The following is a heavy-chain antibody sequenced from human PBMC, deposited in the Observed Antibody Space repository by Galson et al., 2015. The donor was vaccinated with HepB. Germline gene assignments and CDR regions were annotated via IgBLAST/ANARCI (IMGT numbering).Heavy chain of an antibody. CDR3: ARVSGSSSSHNPRG. CDR1: GFTFSSYS. Sequence: SLRLSCAASGFTFSSYSMNWVRQAPGKGLEWVSYISSSSTIYYADSVKGRFTISRDNAKNSLYLQMNSLRDEDTAVYYCARVSGSSSSHNPRGWGQGTLVTVSS. D-gene: IGHD6-13*01. J-gene: IGHJ4*02. CDR2: ISSSSTI. V-gene: IGHV3-48*02.